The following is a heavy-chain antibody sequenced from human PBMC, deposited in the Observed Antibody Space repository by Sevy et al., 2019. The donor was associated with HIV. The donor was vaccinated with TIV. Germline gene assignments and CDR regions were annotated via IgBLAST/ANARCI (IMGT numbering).Heavy chain of an antibody. CDR3: ASKQYYDFWTGYPQDYYYYGMDV. CDR2: LSYDGSNK. CDR1: GFTFSSYA. J-gene: IGHJ6*02. V-gene: IGHV3-30*04. D-gene: IGHD3-3*01. Sequence: GGSLRLSCAASGFTFSSYAMHWVRQAPGKGLEWVAVLSYDGSNKYYADSVKGRFTISRDNSKNTLYLQMNSLRAEDTAVYYCASKQYYDFWTGYPQDYYYYGMDVWGQGTTVTVSS.